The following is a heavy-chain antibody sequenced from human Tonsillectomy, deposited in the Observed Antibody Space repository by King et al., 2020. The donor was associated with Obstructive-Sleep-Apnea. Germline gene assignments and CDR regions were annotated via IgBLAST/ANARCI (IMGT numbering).Heavy chain of an antibody. D-gene: IGHD3-10*02. CDR2: ISWCRGNV. CDR1: GITFNTSA. J-gene: IGHJ4*02. V-gene: IGHV3-9*01. Sequence: VQLVESGGGLVQPGRSLRLSCATSGITFNTSAMHWVRQAPGKGLEWVSGISWCRGNVGYGDSLKGRFIISQDDTKNSLFLQMNGLRTEDTALYFCTIDMFYWGQGTLVTVSS. CDR3: TIDMFY.